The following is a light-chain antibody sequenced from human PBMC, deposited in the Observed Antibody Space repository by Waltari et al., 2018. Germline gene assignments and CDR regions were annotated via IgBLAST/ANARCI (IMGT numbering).Light chain of an antibody. V-gene: IGKV4-1*01. CDR1: QSVLYSSNDKNY. CDR2: WAS. Sequence: DIVMTQSRDSLAVSLGERATINCKSSQSVLYSSNDKNYLAWYQQKPGQPPKLLIYWASTRESGVPDRFSGSGSGTDFTLTISSLQAEDVALYYCQQYYTTPRTFGPGTKVDIK. J-gene: IGKJ3*01. CDR3: QQYYTTPRT.